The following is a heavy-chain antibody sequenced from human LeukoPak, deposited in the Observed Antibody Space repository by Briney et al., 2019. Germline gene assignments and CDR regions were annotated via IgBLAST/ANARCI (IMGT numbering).Heavy chain of an antibody. CDR2: IYYSGST. V-gene: IGHV4-59*01. J-gene: IGHJ2*01. Sequence: PSETLSLTCTVSGGSISSYYWSWIRQPPGKGLEWIGYIYYSGSTNYNPSLKSRVTISVDTSKNQFSLKLSSVTAADTAVYYCARRGYSGCAPGGYFDLWGRGTLVTVSS. CDR1: GGSISSYY. D-gene: IGHD5-12*01. CDR3: ARRGYSGCAPGGYFDL.